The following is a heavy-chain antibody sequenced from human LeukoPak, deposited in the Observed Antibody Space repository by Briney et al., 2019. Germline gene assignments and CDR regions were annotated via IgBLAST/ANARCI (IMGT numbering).Heavy chain of an antibody. CDR3: ARGAYGSRNSNWFDP. CDR2: ISRSGST. V-gene: IGHV4-61*02. CDR1: GGSINSGSDY. Sequence: SETLSLTCTVSGGSINSGSDYWSWIRQPAGKGLEWIGRISRSGSTDYNPSLKSRVAISVDTSNNQFSLKLTSVTAADTAVYFCARGAYGSRNSNWFDPWGPGTLVTVSS. J-gene: IGHJ5*02. D-gene: IGHD3-10*01.